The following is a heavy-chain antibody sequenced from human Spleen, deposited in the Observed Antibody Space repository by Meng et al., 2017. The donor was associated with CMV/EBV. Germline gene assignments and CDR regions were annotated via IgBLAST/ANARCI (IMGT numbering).Heavy chain of an antibody. CDR1: GFTLSNYV. CDR3: AREPIGYCSSTSCYNWFDP. J-gene: IGHJ5*02. D-gene: IGHD2-2*01. CDR2: ISNDGSNK. Sequence: GESLKISCAASGFTLSNYVMHWVRQAPGKGLEWVAVISNDGSNKDYADSAKGRFTISRDNSKNTLYLQMDSLRGEDTAVYFCAREPIGYCSSTSCYNWFDPWGQGTLVTVSS. V-gene: IGHV3-30-3*01.